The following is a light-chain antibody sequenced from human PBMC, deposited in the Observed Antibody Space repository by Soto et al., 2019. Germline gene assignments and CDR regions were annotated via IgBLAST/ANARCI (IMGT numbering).Light chain of an antibody. CDR1: SSDVGGYNY. CDR3: SSDAGSYTLV. J-gene: IGLJ2*01. V-gene: IGLV2-8*01. CDR2: EVS. Sequence: QSVLTQPPSASGSPGQSVTISCTGTSSDVGGYNYVSCYQQYPGKAPKLMLYEVSKRPSGVADRFSGSKSGNTASLTVSGLPAEDEADYYCSSDAGSYTLVFGGGTKVTVL.